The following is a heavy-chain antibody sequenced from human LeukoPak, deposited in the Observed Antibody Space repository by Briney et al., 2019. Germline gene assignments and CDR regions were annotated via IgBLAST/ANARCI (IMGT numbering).Heavy chain of an antibody. CDR3: AKGSISDYDFWSDYYTHYFDY. CDR1: GFTFSSYA. Sequence: GGSLRLSCAASGFTFSSYAMSWVRQAPGKGLEWVSAISGSGGSTYYADSVKGRFTISRDNSKNTLYLQMNSLRAEDTAVYYCAKGSISDYDFWSDYYTHYFDYWGQGTLVTVSS. D-gene: IGHD3-3*01. J-gene: IGHJ4*02. CDR2: ISGSGGST. V-gene: IGHV3-23*01.